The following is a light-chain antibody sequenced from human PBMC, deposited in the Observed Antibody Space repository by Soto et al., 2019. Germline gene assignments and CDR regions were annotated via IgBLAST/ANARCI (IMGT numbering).Light chain of an antibody. Sequence: EIVLTQSPGTLSLSPGERATLSCRASQSVSSSYLAWYQQKPGQAPRLLIYGASSRATGIPDRFSGSGSGTDFTLTISRLEPEDCAVYYCQKYGSSPFTFGPGTKVDIK. J-gene: IGKJ3*01. CDR3: QKYGSSPFT. CDR2: GAS. V-gene: IGKV3-20*01. CDR1: QSVSSSY.